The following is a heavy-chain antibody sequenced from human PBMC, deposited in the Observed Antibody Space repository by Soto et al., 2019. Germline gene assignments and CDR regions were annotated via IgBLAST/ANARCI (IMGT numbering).Heavy chain of an antibody. J-gene: IGHJ6*03. Sequence: EVQVVESGGGLVQPGGSLRLTCAASGFTFSSNWMHWVRQAPGKGLVWVSRINNDGMSTSYADSVKGRFTISRDNAKNTTYLQMNSLRAEDTAVYDCVRDGSIYGDRYYMDVWGKGTSVTVSS. CDR1: GFTFSSNW. CDR3: VRDGSIYGDRYYMDV. CDR2: INNDGMST. V-gene: IGHV3-74*01. D-gene: IGHD4-17*01.